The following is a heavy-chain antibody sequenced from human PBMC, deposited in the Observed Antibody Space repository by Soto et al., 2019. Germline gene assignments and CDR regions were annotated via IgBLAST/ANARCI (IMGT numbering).Heavy chain of an antibody. J-gene: IGHJ4*02. V-gene: IGHV3-30*18. D-gene: IGHD3-9*01. CDR3: AQDGADILTGYFDY. CDR2: ISYDGSNK. Sequence: GGSLRLSCAASGFTFSSYGMHWVRQAPGKGLEWVAVISYDGSNKYYADSVKGRFTISRDNSKNTLYLQMNSLRAEDTAVYYCAQDGADILTGYFDYWGQGTLVTVSS. CDR1: GFTFSSYG.